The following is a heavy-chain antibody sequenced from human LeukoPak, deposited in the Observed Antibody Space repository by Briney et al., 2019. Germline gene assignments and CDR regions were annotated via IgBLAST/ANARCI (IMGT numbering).Heavy chain of an antibody. Sequence: GGSLRLSCAASGFAFSSFAMGWVRQSPGKGLEWLSTINGGGNTTFYADSAKGRFTISRDNSKNTLYLHMDSLRPDDTAIYYCTKELHVAVAVADYYYFYMDVWGRGTAVSVSS. CDR1: GFAFSSFA. CDR2: INGGGNTT. V-gene: IGHV3-23*01. CDR3: TKELHVAVAVADYYYFYMDV. D-gene: IGHD6-19*01. J-gene: IGHJ6*03.